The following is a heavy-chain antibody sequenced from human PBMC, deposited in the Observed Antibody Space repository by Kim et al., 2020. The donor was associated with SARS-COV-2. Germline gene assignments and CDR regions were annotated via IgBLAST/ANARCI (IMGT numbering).Heavy chain of an antibody. CDR1: GGSISSSSYY. D-gene: IGHD1-7*01. J-gene: IGHJ3*02. Sequence: SETLSLTCTVSGGSISSSSYYWGWIRQPPGKGLEWIGSIYYSGSTYYNPSLKSRVTISVDTSKNQFSLKLSSVTAADTAVYYCARGTGITGTTDAFDIWGQGTMVTVSS. V-gene: IGHV4-39*01. CDR3: ARGTGITGTTDAFDI. CDR2: IYYSGST.